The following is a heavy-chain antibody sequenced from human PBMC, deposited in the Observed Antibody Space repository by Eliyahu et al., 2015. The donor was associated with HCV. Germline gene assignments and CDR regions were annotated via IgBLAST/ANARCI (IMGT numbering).Heavy chain of an antibody. V-gene: IGHV3-21*01. CDR3: ADFRGMDV. D-gene: IGHD3-10*01. J-gene: IGHJ6*02. CDR1: GFTFSSYS. CDR2: ISSSSSYI. Sequence: EVQLVESGGGLVKPGGSLXLXXXASGFTFSSYSMNXVRQAPGKGLGWXSSISSSSSYIYYADSVKGRFTISRDNAKNSLYLQMNSLRAEDTAVYYCADFRGMDVWGQGTTVTVSS.